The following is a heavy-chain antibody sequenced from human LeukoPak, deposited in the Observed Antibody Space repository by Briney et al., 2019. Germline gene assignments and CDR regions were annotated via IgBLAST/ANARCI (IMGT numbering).Heavy chain of an antibody. CDR1: GFTFSNYI. CDR2: IRGTTGKT. V-gene: IGHV3-23*01. J-gene: IGHJ4*02. Sequence: QSGGSLRLSCGASGFTFSNYIMSWVRQGPGRGLEWFSGIRGTTGKTYYADSVKGRFSISRDNSKNTLYLQMDRLRAEDTAVYYCAKGGGETTVEVSAAGVFQYWGQGTLVTVSS. CDR3: AKGGGETTVEVSAAGVFQY. D-gene: IGHD4-11*01.